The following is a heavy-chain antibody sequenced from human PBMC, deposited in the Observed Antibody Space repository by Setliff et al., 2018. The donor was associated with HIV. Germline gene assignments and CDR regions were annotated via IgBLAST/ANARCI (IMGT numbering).Heavy chain of an antibody. V-gene: IGHV1-69*10. J-gene: IGHJ4*02. D-gene: IGHD1-26*01. CDR1: GDTFNSYT. CDR3: AREVGGRNTLGSCVLDY. CDR2: IITILGIP. Sequence: WASVKVSCKASGDTFNSYTFTWVRQAPGQGPEWMGGIITILGIPNYAPKFQHRVTISADESTKTIYMELSNLKSDDTAVYFCAREVGGRNTLGSCVLDYWGQGTPVTVSS.